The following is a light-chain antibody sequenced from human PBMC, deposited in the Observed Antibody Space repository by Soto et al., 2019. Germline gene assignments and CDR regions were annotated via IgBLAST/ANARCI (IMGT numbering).Light chain of an antibody. Sequence: EIVFTQSPSTLSLSPCEIATLSCRASQSVSSYLAWYQQKRGQAPRLLIFGASSRATGIPDRFSGSGSGTDFTLTISRLEPEDVAVYYCQQYGSFGQGTRLEIK. CDR2: GAS. CDR1: QSVSSY. J-gene: IGKJ5*01. V-gene: IGKV3-20*01. CDR3: QQYGS.